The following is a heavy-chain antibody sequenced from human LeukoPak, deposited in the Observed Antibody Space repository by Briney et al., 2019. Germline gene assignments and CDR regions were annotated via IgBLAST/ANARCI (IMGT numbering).Heavy chain of an antibody. V-gene: IGHV3-74*01. D-gene: IGHD6-13*01. CDR2: SDSDGSGT. CDR3: ARWISAAAGAFDY. Sequence: GGSLRLSCAASAFTFSNYWMNWVRQAPGQGLVWVSRSDSDGSGTSYADSVKGRFTISRDNAKNTLYLQMNSLRAEDTAVYYCARWISAAAGAFDYWGQGTLVTVSS. CDR1: AFTFSNYW. J-gene: IGHJ4*02.